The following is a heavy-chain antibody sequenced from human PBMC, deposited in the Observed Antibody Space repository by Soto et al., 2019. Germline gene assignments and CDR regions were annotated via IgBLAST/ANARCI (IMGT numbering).Heavy chain of an antibody. CDR2: ISSSSSSYI. J-gene: IGHJ5*02. Sequence: PGGSLRLSCAASGFTFSSYSMNWVRQAPGKGLEWVSSISSSSSSYIYYADSVKGRFTISRDNAKNSLYLQMNSLRAEDTAVYYCARDHPGPSGVIVATINWFDPWGQGTLVTVSS. CDR3: ARDHPGPSGVIVATINWFDP. V-gene: IGHV3-21*01. D-gene: IGHD5-12*01. CDR1: GFTFSSYS.